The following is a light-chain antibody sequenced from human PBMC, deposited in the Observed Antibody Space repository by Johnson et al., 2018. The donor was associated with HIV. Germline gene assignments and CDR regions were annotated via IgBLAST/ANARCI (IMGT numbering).Light chain of an antibody. CDR1: SSNIGNNY. CDR2: DNN. J-gene: IGLJ1*01. V-gene: IGLV1-51*01. CDR3: ATWDNSLSSGGV. Sequence: QSVLTQPPSVSAAPGQKVTISCSGSSSNIGNNYVSWYQQLPGTAPKLLIYDNNKRPSGIPDRFSGSKSGTSATLGITGLQTGDEADYYCATWDNSLSSGGVFGTGTKVTVL.